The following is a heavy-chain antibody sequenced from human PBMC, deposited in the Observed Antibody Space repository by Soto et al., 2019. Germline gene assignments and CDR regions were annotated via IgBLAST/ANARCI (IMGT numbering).Heavy chain of an antibody. D-gene: IGHD3-10*01. Sequence: WGSLRLSCAASGFTFSSYWMSWVRQAPGKGLEWVANIKQDGSEKYYVDSVKGRFTISRDNAKNSLYLQMNSLRAEDTAVYYCARDTDYYGSGSYDGSYGMDVWGQGTTVTVSS. CDR2: IKQDGSEK. J-gene: IGHJ6*02. CDR1: GFTFSSYW. V-gene: IGHV3-7*01. CDR3: ARDTDYYGSGSYDGSYGMDV.